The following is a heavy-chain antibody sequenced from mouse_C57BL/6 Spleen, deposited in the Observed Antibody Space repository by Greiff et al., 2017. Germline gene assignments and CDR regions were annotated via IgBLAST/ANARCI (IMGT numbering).Heavy chain of an antibody. Sequence: EVQLQQSGAELVMPGASVKLSCTASGFNITSYWMHWVKQRPEHGLEWIGRIDPEDGDTEYAPKFQGKATMTADKSSNTAYLQLSSLTSEDTAVYDCRTGQSRGGVDGWGEGTTLTV. V-gene: IGHV14-1*01. J-gene: IGHJ2*01. CDR1: GFNITSYW. CDR3: RTGQSRGGVDG. CDR2: IDPEDGDT. D-gene: IGHD3-3*01.